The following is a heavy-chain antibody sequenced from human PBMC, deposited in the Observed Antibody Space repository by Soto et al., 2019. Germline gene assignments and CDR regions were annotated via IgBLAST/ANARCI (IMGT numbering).Heavy chain of an antibody. J-gene: IGHJ4*02. V-gene: IGHV3-23*01. D-gene: IGHD5-12*01. CDR2: ISASAGST. CDR3: AKGALTRGAYDRDY. Sequence: EVQVLESGGDLVQPGGSLRLSCAASGFTFSNYAMNWVRQAPGKGLEWVSAISASAGSTYYADSVKGRFTISRDNSKNTLYLQMNSLRAEDTAVYYCAKGALTRGAYDRDYWGQGTLVTVSS. CDR1: GFTFSNYA.